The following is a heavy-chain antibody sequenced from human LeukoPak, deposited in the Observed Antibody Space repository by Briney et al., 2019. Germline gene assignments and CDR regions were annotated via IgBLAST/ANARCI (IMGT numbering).Heavy chain of an antibody. CDR1: GSTFSSYG. V-gene: IGHV3-33*08. CDR3: ARDMAAGWFDP. CDR2: IWYDGSNK. Sequence: PGRSLRLSCAASGSTFSSYGMHWVRQAPGKGLEWVAVIWYDGSNKYYADSVKGRFTISRDNSKNTLYLQMNSLRAEDTAVYYCARDMAAGWFDPWGQGTLVTVSS. D-gene: IGHD5-24*01. J-gene: IGHJ5*02.